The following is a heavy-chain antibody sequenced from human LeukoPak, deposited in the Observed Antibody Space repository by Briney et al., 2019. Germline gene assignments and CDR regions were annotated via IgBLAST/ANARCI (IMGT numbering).Heavy chain of an antibody. Sequence: GGSLRLSCAASGFTVSSNYMSWVRQAPGKGLEWVSVIYSGGSTYYADSVKGRFTISRDNSKNTLYLQMNSLRAEDTAVYYCARVRSGYYLYFDYWGQGTLVTVSS. CDR1: GFTVSSNY. J-gene: IGHJ4*02. V-gene: IGHV3-66*01. CDR2: IYSGGST. CDR3: ARVRSGYYLYFDY. D-gene: IGHD3-22*01.